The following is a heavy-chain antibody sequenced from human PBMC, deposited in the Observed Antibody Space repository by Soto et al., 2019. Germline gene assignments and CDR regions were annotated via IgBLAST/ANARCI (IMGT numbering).Heavy chain of an antibody. CDR2: IYYSGST. V-gene: IGHV4-30-4*01. CDR1: GGSISSGDYY. D-gene: IGHD3-22*01. J-gene: IGHJ4*02. Sequence: SETLSLTCTVSGGSISSGDYYWSWIRQPPGKGLEWIGYIYYSGSTYYNPSLKSRVTISVDTSKNQFSLKLSSVTAADTAVYYCARGDSSGSAGYFDYWGQGTLVTVSS. CDR3: ARGDSSGSAGYFDY.